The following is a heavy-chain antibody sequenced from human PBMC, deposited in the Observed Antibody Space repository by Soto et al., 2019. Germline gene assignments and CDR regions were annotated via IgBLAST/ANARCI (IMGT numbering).Heavy chain of an antibody. CDR2: IYYSGST. V-gene: IGHV4-30-4*01. CDR1: GGSISSGDYY. J-gene: IGHJ6*02. Sequence: SVSGGSISSGDYYWSWIRQPPGKGLEWIGSIYYSGSTYYNPSLKSRVTISIDTSKSQFSLKLSSVTAADTAVYYCAREKLVLDYYYYGMDVWGQGTTVTVSS. CDR3: AREKLVLDYYYYGMDV. D-gene: IGHD1-1*01.